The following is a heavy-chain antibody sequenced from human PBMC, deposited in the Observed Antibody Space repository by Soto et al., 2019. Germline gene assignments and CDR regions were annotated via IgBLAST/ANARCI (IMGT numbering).Heavy chain of an antibody. CDR3: ARDGPFTIFGVVIGYYYGMDV. Sequence: GGSLRLSCAASGFTFSSYAMHWVRQAPGKGLEWVAVISYDGSNKYYADSVKGRFTISRDNSKNTLYLQMNSLRAEDTAVYYCARDGPFTIFGVVIGYYYGMDVWGQGTTVTVS. V-gene: IGHV3-30-3*01. CDR2: ISYDGSNK. J-gene: IGHJ6*02. D-gene: IGHD3-3*01. CDR1: GFTFSSYA.